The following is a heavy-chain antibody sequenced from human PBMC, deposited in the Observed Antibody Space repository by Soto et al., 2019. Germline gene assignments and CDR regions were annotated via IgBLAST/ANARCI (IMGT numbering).Heavy chain of an antibody. J-gene: IGHJ6*04. Sequence: EEELVESGGGLVQPGRSLRLSCATSGFTLRDSAMHWVRQVPGGGLEWVSGILASGDVGYVDSVRGRFTMSRDVAKSSHHLQMNSLKTDATALCYWVRDASSGGADVWGKGTTVTVSS. V-gene: IGHV3-9*01. CDR2: ILASGDV. CDR1: GFTLRDSA. D-gene: IGHD6-6*01. CDR3: VRDASSGGADV.